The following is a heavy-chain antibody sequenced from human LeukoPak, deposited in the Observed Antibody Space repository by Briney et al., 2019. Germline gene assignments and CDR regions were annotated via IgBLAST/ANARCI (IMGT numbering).Heavy chain of an antibody. Sequence: PSETLSLTCAVYGGSFSGYYWSWIRQPPGKGLEWIGEINHSGSTNYNPSLKSRVTISVDTSKNQFSLKLSSVTAADRAVYYCARGGVYYDSSGYYWGQGTLVTVSS. CDR2: INHSGST. D-gene: IGHD3-22*01. CDR3: ARGGVYYDSSGYY. V-gene: IGHV4-34*01. J-gene: IGHJ4*02. CDR1: GGSFSGYY.